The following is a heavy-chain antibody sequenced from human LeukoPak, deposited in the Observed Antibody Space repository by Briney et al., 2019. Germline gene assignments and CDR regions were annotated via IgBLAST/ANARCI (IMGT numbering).Heavy chain of an antibody. D-gene: IGHD4-23*01. CDR1: GYSISSNYH. V-gene: IGHV4-38-2*02. CDR3: AREVADYGGYYYYHYMDV. CDR2: IYHSGST. Sequence: PSETLSLTCTVSGYSISSNYHWGWIRQPPGKGLEWIATIYHSGSTYYNPSLKSRVTMSVDTSKNQFSLKLSSVTAADTAMYYCAREVADYGGYYYYHYMDVWGKGTTVTISS. J-gene: IGHJ6*03.